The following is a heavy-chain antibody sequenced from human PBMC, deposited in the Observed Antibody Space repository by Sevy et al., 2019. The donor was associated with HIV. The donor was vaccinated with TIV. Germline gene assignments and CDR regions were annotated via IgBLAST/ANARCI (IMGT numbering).Heavy chain of an antibody. D-gene: IGHD6-6*01. CDR1: GFTFSSYS. Sequence: GESLKISCAASGFTFSSYSMNWVRQAPGKGLEWVSSISSSSSYIYYADSVKGRFTISRDNAKNSLYLQMNSLRAEDTAVYYCARDSSSSGWFDPWGQGTLVTVSS. CDR2: ISSSSSYI. J-gene: IGHJ5*02. CDR3: ARDSSSSGWFDP. V-gene: IGHV3-21*01.